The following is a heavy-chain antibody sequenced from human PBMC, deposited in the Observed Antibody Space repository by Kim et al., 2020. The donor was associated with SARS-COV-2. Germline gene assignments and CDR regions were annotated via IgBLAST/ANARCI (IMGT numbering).Heavy chain of an antibody. D-gene: IGHD2-2*01. V-gene: IGHV3-21*01. CDR3: AREYKAGKEIVVVPDAIYLTEYYYYYYGMDG. Sequence: GGSLRLSCAASGFTFSSYSMNWVRQAPGKGLEWVSSISSRSIYTNHADSEKGRFTISRNNAKNSMYLKMNSRRAEDTAVNYCAREYKAGKEIVVVPDAIYLTEYYYYYYGMDGWGQRNTVTDSS. CDR2: ISSRSIYT. CDR1: GFTFSSYS. J-gene: IGHJ6*02.